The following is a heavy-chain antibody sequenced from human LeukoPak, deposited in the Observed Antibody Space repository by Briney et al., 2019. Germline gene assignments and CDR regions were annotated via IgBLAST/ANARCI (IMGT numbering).Heavy chain of an antibody. CDR3: ARHGRGSRSPNAFDI. V-gene: IGHV5-51*01. Sequence: GESLKISCKGSGYSFTNYWIGWVRQMHGEGLQWMGIIYPDDSDIRYSPSFQGKVTISADKSIITAYLQWSSLKASDTAMYYCARHGRGSRSPNAFDIWGQGTMVTVSS. CDR2: IYPDDSDI. D-gene: IGHD3-10*01. J-gene: IGHJ3*02. CDR1: GYSFTNYW.